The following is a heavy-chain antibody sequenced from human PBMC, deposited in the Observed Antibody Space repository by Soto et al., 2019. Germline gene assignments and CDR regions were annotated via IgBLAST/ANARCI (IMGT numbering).Heavy chain of an antibody. J-gene: IGHJ4*02. V-gene: IGHV3-30*18. CDR2: VSYDGSNK. Sequence: HVQLVESGGGVVQPGRSLRLSCAASGFTFSTFGMHWVRQAPGKGLEWVAVVSYDGSNKNYADSVKGRFTISRDNSKNTPYLQMNSLSPEDTAVYYCAKLCINGVCSTGTLDYWGQGTLVTVSS. CDR3: AKLCINGVCSTGTLDY. CDR1: GFTFSTFG. D-gene: IGHD2-8*01.